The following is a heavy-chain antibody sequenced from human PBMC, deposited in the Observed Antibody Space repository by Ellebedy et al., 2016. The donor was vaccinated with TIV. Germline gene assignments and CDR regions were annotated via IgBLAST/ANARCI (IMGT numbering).Heavy chain of an antibody. CDR3: ARVFISYFFDY. V-gene: IGHV3-33*05. CDR1: GFTFSSYG. Sequence: PGGSLRLSCAASGFTFSSYGFHWVRQAPGKGLERVAFISSDGSETYYGDSVKGRFTISRDSSRNTVYLQMNNLRADDTAVYYCARVFISYFFDYWGQGTLVTVSS. J-gene: IGHJ4*02. D-gene: IGHD2-2*01. CDR2: ISSDGSET.